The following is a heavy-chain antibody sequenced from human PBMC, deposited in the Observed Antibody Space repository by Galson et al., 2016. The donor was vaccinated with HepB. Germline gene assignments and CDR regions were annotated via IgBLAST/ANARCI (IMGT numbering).Heavy chain of an antibody. Sequence: SLRLSCAASGFTLTNYAMSWVRQAPGKGLEWVSAINGIGINTFYADSVKGRFTISRDSSKNTLDLQMNSLRAEDTAMYYCAGDSGGPVAGMPRFFDYWGQGILVTVSS. CDR1: GFTLTNYA. CDR2: INGIGINT. J-gene: IGHJ4*02. D-gene: IGHD6-19*01. CDR3: AGDSGGPVAGMPRFFDY. V-gene: IGHV3-23*01.